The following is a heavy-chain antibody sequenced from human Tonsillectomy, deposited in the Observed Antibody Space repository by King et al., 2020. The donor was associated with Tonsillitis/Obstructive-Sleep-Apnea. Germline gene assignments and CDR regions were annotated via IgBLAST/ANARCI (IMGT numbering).Heavy chain of an antibody. CDR1: GGSFSGYY. D-gene: IGHD2-2*01. CDR3: ARDPPRSTTYYYYYGMDV. V-gene: IGHV4-34*01. Sequence: VQLQQWGAGLLKPSETLSLTCAVYGGSFSGYYWSWIRQPPGKGLEWIGKINHSGSTNYNPSLKSRVTISVDTSKNQFSLKLSSVTAADTAVYYCARDPPRSTTYYYYYGMDVWGQGTTVTVSS. CDR2: INHSGST. J-gene: IGHJ6*02.